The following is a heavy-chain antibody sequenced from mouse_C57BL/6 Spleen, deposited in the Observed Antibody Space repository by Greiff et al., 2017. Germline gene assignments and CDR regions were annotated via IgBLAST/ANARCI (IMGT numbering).Heavy chain of an antibody. J-gene: IGHJ2*01. CDR2: ISSGSSTI. D-gene: IGHD2-4*01. CDR3: AMIYYDYALDY. V-gene: IGHV5-17*01. CDR1: GFTFSDYG. Sequence: EVKVVESGGGLVKPGGSLKLSCAASGFTFSDYGMHWVRQAPEKGLEWVAYISSGSSTIYYADTVKGRFTISRDNAKNTLFLQMTSLRSEDTAMYYCAMIYYDYALDYWGQGTTLTVSS.